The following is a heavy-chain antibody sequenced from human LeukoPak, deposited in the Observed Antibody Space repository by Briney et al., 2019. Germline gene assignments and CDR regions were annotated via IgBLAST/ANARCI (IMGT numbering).Heavy chain of an antibody. CDR1: GWSFNDHY. Sequence: SETLSLTCAVYGWSFNDHYWNWIRQPPGKGLEWIGEINARGDTNFNPSLKSRVTTSVDSSKNQFSLTLRSMIAADTAVYYCARGQVPAARGYNWFDPWGQGTLVTVSS. D-gene: IGHD2-2*01. V-gene: IGHV4-34*01. J-gene: IGHJ5*02. CDR2: INARGDT. CDR3: ARGQVPAARGYNWFDP.